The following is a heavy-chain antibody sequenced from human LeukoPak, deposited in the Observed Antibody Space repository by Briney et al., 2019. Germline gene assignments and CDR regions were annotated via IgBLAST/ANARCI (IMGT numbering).Heavy chain of an antibody. CDR1: GGSISSYY. CDR3: ARGSGYSYGYPFDY. CDR2: IYYSGST. J-gene: IGHJ4*02. Sequence: SETLSLTCTVSGGSISSYYWGWIRQPPGKGLEWIGSIYYSGSTYYNPSLKSRVTMSVDTSKNQFSLKLTSVSAADTAVYYCARGSGYSYGYPFDYWGQGTLVTVSS. D-gene: IGHD5-18*01. V-gene: IGHV4-39*07.